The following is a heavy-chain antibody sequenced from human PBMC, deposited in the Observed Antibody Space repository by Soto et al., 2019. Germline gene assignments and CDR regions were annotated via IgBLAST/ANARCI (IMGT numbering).Heavy chain of an antibody. CDR2: IYYTGST. D-gene: IGHD4-17*01. CDR1: GGSISSSNFY. J-gene: IGHJ4*02. CDR3: ASLGGHGDLFN. V-gene: IGHV4-39*07. Sequence: SETLSLTCTVSGGSISSSNFYWGWIRQPPGKGLEWIGNIYYTGSTYYNPSLKSRVTISVDTSKNQFSLKLSSVTAADTAVYYCASLGGHGDLFNWGQGTLVTVSS.